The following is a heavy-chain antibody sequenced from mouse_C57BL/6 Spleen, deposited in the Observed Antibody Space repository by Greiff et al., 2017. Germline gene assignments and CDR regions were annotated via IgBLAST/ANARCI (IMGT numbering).Heavy chain of an antibody. Sequence: VQLQQPGAELVKPGASVKMSCTASGYTFTSYWITWVRQRPGQGLEWSGDIYPGSGSTNYNEQLKSTTTLTVDSSSSTSYMQLSSLASEDAAVYYCARSLGRGDYWGQGTTLTVSS. CDR3: ARSLGRGDY. V-gene: IGHV1-55*01. J-gene: IGHJ2*01. D-gene: IGHD4-1*01. CDR1: GYTFTSYW. CDR2: IYPGSGST.